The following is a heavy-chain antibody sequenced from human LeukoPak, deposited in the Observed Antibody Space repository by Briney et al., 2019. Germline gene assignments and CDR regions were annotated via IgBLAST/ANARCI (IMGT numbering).Heavy chain of an antibody. CDR1: GFTFSSYA. D-gene: IGHD5-24*01. CDR3: AKDPRDGYNSDAFDI. V-gene: IGHV3-30*18. Sequence: GGSLRLSCAASGFTFSSYATHWVRQAPGKGLEWVAVISYDGSNKYYADSVKGRFTISRDNSKNTLYLQMNSLGAEDTAVYYCAKDPRDGYNSDAFDIWGQGTMVTVSS. CDR2: ISYDGSNK. J-gene: IGHJ3*02.